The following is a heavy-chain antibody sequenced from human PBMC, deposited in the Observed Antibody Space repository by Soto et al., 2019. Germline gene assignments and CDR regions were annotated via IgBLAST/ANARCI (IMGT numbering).Heavy chain of an antibody. J-gene: IGHJ5*02. V-gene: IGHV4-34*01. D-gene: IGHD3-3*01. CDR1: GGSFSGYY. CDR3: ARGRGDFWSGYLGWFDP. Sequence: LSLTCAVYGGSFSGYYWSWIRQPPGKGLEWIGEINHSGSTNYNPSLKSRVTISVDTSKNQFSLKLSSVTAADTAVYYCARGRGDFWSGYLGWFDPWGQGTLVTVSS. CDR2: INHSGST.